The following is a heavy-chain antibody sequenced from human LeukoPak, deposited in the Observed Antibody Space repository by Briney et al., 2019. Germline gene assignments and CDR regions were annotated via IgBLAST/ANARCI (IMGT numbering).Heavy chain of an antibody. V-gene: IGHV3-9*01. Sequence: GGSLRLSCAASGFTFSSYWMHWVRQAPGKGLEWLSGISWNSGSIGYADSVKGRFTISRDNAKNSLYLQMNSLRAEDTALYYCAKDITSGYCSGDSCFLLPSHYGMDVWDQGTTVTVSS. D-gene: IGHD2-15*01. J-gene: IGHJ6*02. CDR1: GFTFSSYW. CDR2: ISWNSGSI. CDR3: AKDITSGYCSGDSCFLLPSHYGMDV.